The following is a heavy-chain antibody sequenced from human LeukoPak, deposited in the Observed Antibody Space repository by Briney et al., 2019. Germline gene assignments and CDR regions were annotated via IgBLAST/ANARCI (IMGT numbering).Heavy chain of an antibody. CDR3: AIGSILTAYGMDV. J-gene: IGHJ6*02. D-gene: IGHD3-9*01. V-gene: IGHV4-39*01. Sequence: SETLSLTCTVSGGSISSSSYYWGWIRQPPGKGLEWIGSIYYSGSTYYNPSLKSRVTISVDTSKNQFSLKLSSVTAADTAVYYCAIGSILTAYGMDVWGQGTTVTVSS. CDR1: GGSISSSSYY. CDR2: IYYSGST.